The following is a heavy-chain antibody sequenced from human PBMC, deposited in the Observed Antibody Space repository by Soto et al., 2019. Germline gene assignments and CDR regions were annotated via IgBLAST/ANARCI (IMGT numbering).Heavy chain of an antibody. J-gene: IGHJ4*02. Sequence: ASVKVSCKASGGTFSSYAISWVRQAPGQGLEWMGGIIPIFGTANYAQKFQGRVTITRDTSASTAYMELSSLRSEDTAVYYCAAESYYESNGTKGRIDWGQGTLVTVSS. CDR3: AAESYYESNGTKGRID. CDR1: GGTFSSYA. V-gene: IGHV1-69*05. CDR2: IIPIFGTA. D-gene: IGHD3-22*01.